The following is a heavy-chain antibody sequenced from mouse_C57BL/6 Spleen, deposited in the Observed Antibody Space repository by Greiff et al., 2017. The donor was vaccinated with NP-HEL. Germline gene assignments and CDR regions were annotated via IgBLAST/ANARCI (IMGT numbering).Heavy chain of an antibody. CDR1: GYTFTSYW. CDR2: IHPNSGST. Sequence: VQLQQPGAELVKPGASVKLSCKASGYTFTSYWMHWVKQRPGQGLEWIGMIHPNSGSTNYNEKFKSKATLTVDKSSSTAYMQLSSVTSEDSAVYNCARGGYYGYYAMDYWGQGTSVTVSS. J-gene: IGHJ4*01. CDR3: ARGGYYGYYAMDY. D-gene: IGHD2-3*01. V-gene: IGHV1-64*01.